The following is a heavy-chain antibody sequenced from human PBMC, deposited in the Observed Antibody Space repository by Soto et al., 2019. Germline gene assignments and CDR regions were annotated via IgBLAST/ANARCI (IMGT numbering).Heavy chain of an antibody. Sequence: QVQLVESGGGVVQPGRSLRLSCAASGFTFSSYGMHWVRQAPGKGLEWVAVISYAGSNKYYADSVKGRFTISRDNSKNALYLEMTSLRAEDTAVYYCAKDLTDYGSGSYSCFCWGQGTLVIVSS. CDR3: AKDLTDYGSGSYSCFC. CDR1: GFTFSSYG. CDR2: ISYAGSNK. D-gene: IGHD3-10*01. J-gene: IGHJ4*02. V-gene: IGHV3-30*18.